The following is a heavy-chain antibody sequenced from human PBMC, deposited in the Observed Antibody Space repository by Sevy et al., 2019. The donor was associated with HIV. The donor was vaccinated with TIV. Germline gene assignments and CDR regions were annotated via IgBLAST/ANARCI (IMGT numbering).Heavy chain of an antibody. Sequence: GGSLRLSCEASGFTFSDHGMNWVRQAPGKGLEWVALISFDGSVKYYADSVKGRFTISRDNSKNTLYLQTTGLRVEDTAVYYCARGYSGVHYGMDVWGQGTTVTVSS. CDR2: ISFDGSVK. CDR3: ARGYSGVHYGMDV. D-gene: IGHD3-10*01. J-gene: IGHJ6*02. V-gene: IGHV3-30*03. CDR1: GFTFSDHG.